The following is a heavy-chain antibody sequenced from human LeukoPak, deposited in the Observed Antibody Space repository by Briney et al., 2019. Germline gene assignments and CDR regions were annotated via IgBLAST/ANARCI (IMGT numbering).Heavy chain of an antibody. CDR1: GGTFSSYA. Sequence: ASVKVSCKASGGTFSSYAISWVRQAPGQGLEWMGIINPSGGSTSYAQKFQGRVTMTRDTSTSTVYMELSSLRSEDTAVYYCARRHITVVIGPPDDYWGQGTLVTVSS. CDR3: ARRHITVVIGPPDDY. CDR2: INPSGGST. J-gene: IGHJ4*02. D-gene: IGHD4-23*01. V-gene: IGHV1-46*01.